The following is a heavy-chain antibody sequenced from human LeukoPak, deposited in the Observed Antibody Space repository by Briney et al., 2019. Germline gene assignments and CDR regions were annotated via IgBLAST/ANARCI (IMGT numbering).Heavy chain of an antibody. D-gene: IGHD6-19*01. V-gene: IGHV1-18*01. CDR2: ISAYNGNT. CDR3: ARDPYSSGWHNWFDP. J-gene: IGHJ5*02. CDR1: GYTFTSYG. Sequence: GASVKVSCKASGYTFTSYGISWVRQAPGQGLEWMGWISAYNGNTNYAQKFQGRVTMTRDTSISTAYMELSRLRSDDTAVYYCARDPYSSGWHNWFDPWGQGTLVTVSS.